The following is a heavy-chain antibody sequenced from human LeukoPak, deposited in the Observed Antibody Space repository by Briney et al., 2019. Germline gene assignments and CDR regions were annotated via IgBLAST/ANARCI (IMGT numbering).Heavy chain of an antibody. CDR1: GYTFTGYH. J-gene: IGHJ4*02. D-gene: IGHD3-3*01. CDR2: INPNSGGT. CDR3: ARDIRPRVESFDY. V-gene: IGHV1-2*02. Sequence: ASVKVSCKASGYTFTGYHVHWVRQAPGQGLEWMGWINPNSGGTNYAQKLQGRVTMTRDTSITTAYMELSRLRSDDTAVYYCARDIRPRVESFDYWGQGTLATVSS.